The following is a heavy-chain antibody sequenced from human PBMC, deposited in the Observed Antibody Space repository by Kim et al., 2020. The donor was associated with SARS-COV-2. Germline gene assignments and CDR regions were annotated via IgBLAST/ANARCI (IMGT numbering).Heavy chain of an antibody. Sequence: GESLKISCKGSGYSFTSYWIGWVRQMPGKGLEWMGIIYPGDSDTRYSPSFQGQVTISADKSISIAYLQWSSLKASDTAMYYWARQSGSSWPQMFRYYYYGMDVWGQGTTVTVSS. D-gene: IGHD6-13*01. J-gene: IGHJ6*02. CDR2: IYPGDSDT. V-gene: IGHV5-51*01. CDR1: GYSFTSYW. CDR3: ARQSGSSWPQMFRYYYYGMDV.